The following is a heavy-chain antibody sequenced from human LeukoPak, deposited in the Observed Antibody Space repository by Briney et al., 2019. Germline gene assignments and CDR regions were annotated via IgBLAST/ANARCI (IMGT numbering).Heavy chain of an antibody. CDR3: ASGYTLDY. J-gene: IGHJ4*02. V-gene: IGHV4-38-2*01. Sequence: PSETLSLTCAVSGYSISSGYYWGWIRQPPGKGPEWIGSIYHSGSTYYNPSLKSRVTISVDTSKNQFSLKLSSVTAADTAVYYCASGYTLDYWGQGTLVTVSS. D-gene: IGHD5-12*01. CDR1: GYSISSGYY. CDR2: IYHSGST.